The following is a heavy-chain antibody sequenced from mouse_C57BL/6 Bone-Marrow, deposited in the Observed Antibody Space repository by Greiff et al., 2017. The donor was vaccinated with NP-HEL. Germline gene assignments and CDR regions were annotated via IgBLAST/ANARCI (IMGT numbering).Heavy chain of an antibody. CDR2: ISSGGSYT. D-gene: IGHD6-1*01. J-gene: IGHJ2*01. V-gene: IGHV5-6*02. Sequence: EVMLVESGGDLVKPGGSLKLSCAASGFTFSSYGMSWVRQTPDKRLEWVATISSGGSYTYYPDSVKGRFTISSDNAKNTLNLQMSSLKSEDSAMYYCARPTPLYYFDYWGQGTTLTVSS. CDR1: GFTFSSYG. CDR3: ARPTPLYYFDY.